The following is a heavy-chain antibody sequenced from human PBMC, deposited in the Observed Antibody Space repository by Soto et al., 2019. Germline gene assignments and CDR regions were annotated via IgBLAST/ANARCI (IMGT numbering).Heavy chain of an antibody. CDR1: GGSISSYY. CDR2: IYYSGST. CDR3: ARCFRYCSGGSCYADYYYYMDV. V-gene: IGHV4-59*01. D-gene: IGHD2-15*01. Sequence: PSETLSLTCTVSGGSISSYYWSWIRQPPGKGLEWIGYIYYSGSTNYNPSLKSRVTISVDTSKNHFSLKLSSVTAADTAVYYCARCFRYCSGGSCYADYYYYMDVWGKGTTVTVSS. J-gene: IGHJ6*03.